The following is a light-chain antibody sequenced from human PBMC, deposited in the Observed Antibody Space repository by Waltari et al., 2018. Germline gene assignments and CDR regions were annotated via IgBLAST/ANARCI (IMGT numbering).Light chain of an antibody. CDR2: EVT. Sequence: QSALTQPPSASGSPGQSVPISCTGTSSDVGAYNYVSWYQQYPGKAPKLMIYEVTKRPSGVPDRFSASKSGNTASLTVSGLQAEDEADYYCSSYAGNNNCVFGTGTKVTVL. V-gene: IGLV2-8*01. CDR3: SSYAGNNNCV. CDR1: SSDVGAYNY. J-gene: IGLJ1*01.